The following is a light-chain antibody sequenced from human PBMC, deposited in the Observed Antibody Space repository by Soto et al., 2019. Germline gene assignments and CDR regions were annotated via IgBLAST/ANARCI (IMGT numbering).Light chain of an antibody. CDR2: AAS. V-gene: IGKV1-17*01. J-gene: IGKJ1*01. CDR1: QGIRND. Sequence: DIQMTQFPSSLSASVGDRVTITCRASQGIRNDLAWYQQKPGKAPKRLIYAASSVQSGVPSRFSRSVSGTEFTRAISSLQPEDFATFYCLQHSTYPLTFGQGTKVEIK. CDR3: LQHSTYPLT.